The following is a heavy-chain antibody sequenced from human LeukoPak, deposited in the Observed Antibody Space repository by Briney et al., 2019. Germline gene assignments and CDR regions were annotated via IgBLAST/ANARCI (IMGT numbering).Heavy chain of an antibody. D-gene: IGHD3-22*01. CDR3: ARGDSSGQDYFDS. V-gene: IGHV4-59*01. CDR2: ISSRGTT. CDR1: GVSINNYY. J-gene: IGHJ4*02. Sequence: SETLSLTCTVSGVSINNYYWNWIRLPPGKSLGWIGYISSRGTTNYNPSLKSRVTISVDTSKSHFSLRLISMTAADTAVYYCARGDSSGQDYFDSWGQGTLVTVSS.